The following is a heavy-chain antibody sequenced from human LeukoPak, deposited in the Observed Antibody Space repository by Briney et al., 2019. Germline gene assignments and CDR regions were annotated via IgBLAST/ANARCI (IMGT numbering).Heavy chain of an antibody. CDR1: GYTFTSYG. Sequence: GASVKVSCKASGYTFTSYGISWVRQAPGQGLEWMGWISAYNGNTNYAQKLQGRVTMTTDTSTSTAYMELRSLRSDDTAVYYCARDFPLGYSYGPGWFDPWGQGTLVTVPS. D-gene: IGHD5-18*01. V-gene: IGHV1-18*01. J-gene: IGHJ5*02. CDR3: ARDFPLGYSYGPGWFDP. CDR2: ISAYNGNT.